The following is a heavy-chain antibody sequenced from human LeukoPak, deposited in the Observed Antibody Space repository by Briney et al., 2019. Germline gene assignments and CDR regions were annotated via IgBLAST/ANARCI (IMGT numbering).Heavy chain of an antibody. J-gene: IGHJ4*02. Sequence: SETLSLTCAVYGGSFSGYYWSWIRQPPGKGLEWIGEINHSGSTNYNPSLKGRVTISVDTSKNQFSLKLSSVTAADTAVYNCARAPRYCSGGSCYSYPRKLDYWGQGTLVTVSS. CDR2: INHSGST. CDR3: ARAPRYCSGGSCYSYPRKLDY. D-gene: IGHD2-15*01. V-gene: IGHV4-34*01. CDR1: GGSFSGYY.